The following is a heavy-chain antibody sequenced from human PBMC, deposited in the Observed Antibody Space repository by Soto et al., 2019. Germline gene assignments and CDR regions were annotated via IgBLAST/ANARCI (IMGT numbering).Heavy chain of an antibody. D-gene: IGHD5-18*01. Sequence: EASVKVSCKASGYTFTIYGISWVRQAPGQGLEWMGWISAYNGNTNYAQKLQGRVTLTTDTSTSTAYMELRSLRSDDTAVYYCAPHTLDTGMPSGYWGQGTLVTVSS. CDR2: ISAYNGNT. CDR1: GYTFTIYG. J-gene: IGHJ4*02. CDR3: APHTLDTGMPSGY. V-gene: IGHV1-18*01.